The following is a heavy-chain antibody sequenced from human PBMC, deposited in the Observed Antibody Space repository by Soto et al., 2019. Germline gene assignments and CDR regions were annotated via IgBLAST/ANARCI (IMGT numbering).Heavy chain of an antibody. J-gene: IGHJ4*02. D-gene: IGHD2-15*01. Sequence: SETLSLTCTVSGGSISSYYWSWIRQPPGKGLEWIGYIYYSGSTNYNPSLKSRVTISVDTSKNQFSLKLSSVTAADTAVYYCARRWGSAADYCGQGTLVTVSS. V-gene: IGHV4-59*08. CDR1: GGSISSYY. CDR2: IYYSGST. CDR3: ARRWGSAADY.